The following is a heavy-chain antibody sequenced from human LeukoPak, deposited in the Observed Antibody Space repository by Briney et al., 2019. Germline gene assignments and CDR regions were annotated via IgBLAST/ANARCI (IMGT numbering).Heavy chain of an antibody. J-gene: IGHJ3*02. CDR3: ARVYNYYDSSGYGVDAFDI. D-gene: IGHD3-22*01. CDR2: IIPILGIA. Sequence: GSSVKVSCKASGGTFSSNTISWVRQAPGQGLEWMGRIIPILGIANYAQKFQGRVTITADKSTSTAYMELSSLRSEDTAVYYCARVYNYYDSSGYGVDAFDIWGQGTMVTVSS. V-gene: IGHV1-69*02. CDR1: GGTFSSNT.